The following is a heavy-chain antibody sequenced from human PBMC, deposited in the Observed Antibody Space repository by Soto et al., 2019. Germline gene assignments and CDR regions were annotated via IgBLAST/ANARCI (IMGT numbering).Heavy chain of an antibody. D-gene: IGHD2-2*01. CDR1: GGSISSSSYY. J-gene: IGHJ4*02. CDR3: HRSIVVPAASGIDY. Sequence: QLQLQESGPGLVKPSETLSLTCTVSGGSISSSSYYWGWIRQPPGKGLEWIGSIYYSGSTYYNPSLKGRVTISVDTSKNQFSLKLSSVTAADTAVYYCHRSIVVPAASGIDYWGQGTLVTVSS. V-gene: IGHV4-39*01. CDR2: IYYSGST.